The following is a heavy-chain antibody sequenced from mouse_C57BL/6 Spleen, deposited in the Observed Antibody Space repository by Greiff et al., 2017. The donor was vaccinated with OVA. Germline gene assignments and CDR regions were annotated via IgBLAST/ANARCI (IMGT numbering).Heavy chain of an antibody. Sequence: EVKLEESGPGLVKPSQSLSLTCSVTGYSITSGYYWNWIRQFPGNKLEWMGYISYDGSNNYNPSLKNRISITRDTSKNQFFLKLNSVTTEDTATYYCAREDSNSFMDYWGQGTSVTVSS. D-gene: IGHD2-5*01. J-gene: IGHJ4*01. CDR3: AREDSNSFMDY. V-gene: IGHV3-6*01. CDR2: ISYDGSN. CDR1: GYSITSGYY.